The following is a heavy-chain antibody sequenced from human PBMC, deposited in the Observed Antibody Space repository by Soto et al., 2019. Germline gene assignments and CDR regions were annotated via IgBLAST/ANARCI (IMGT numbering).Heavy chain of an antibody. D-gene: IGHD3-3*01. J-gene: IGHJ6*02. CDR2: MDPNSGST. V-gene: IGHV1-8*01. CDR1: GYTFTTYD. CDR3: ARERKFDFWRKGLDV. Sequence: QAQLVQSGAEVRKPGASVKVSCKASGYTFTTYDINWVRQAPGQGLVWLGWMDPNSGSTGYAQNFQGRRTMTRNISRNTAHMELSSLQSEDTAVYYCARERKFDFWRKGLDVWGQGTTVTVSS.